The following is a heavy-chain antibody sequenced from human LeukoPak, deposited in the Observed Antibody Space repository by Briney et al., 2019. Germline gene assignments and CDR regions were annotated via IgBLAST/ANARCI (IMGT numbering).Heavy chain of an antibody. Sequence: PSETLSLTCTVSGGSISSSSYYWGWIRQPPGKGLEWIGSIYYSGSTYYNPSLKSRVTISVDTSKNQFSLKLSSVTAADTAVYYCARPDQYSGRYYAWGQGTLVTVSS. J-gene: IGHJ5*02. D-gene: IGHD1-26*01. CDR3: ARPDQYSGRYYA. V-gene: IGHV4-39*01. CDR2: IYYSGST. CDR1: GGSISSSSYY.